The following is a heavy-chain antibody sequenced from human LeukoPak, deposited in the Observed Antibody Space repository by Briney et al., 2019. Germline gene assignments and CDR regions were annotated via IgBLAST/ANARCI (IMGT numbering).Heavy chain of an antibody. V-gene: IGHV3-21*04. CDR1: GFTFSSYS. D-gene: IGHD3-10*01. Sequence: GGSLRLSCAASGFTFSSYSMNWVRQAPGKGLEWVSSISSSSSYIYYADSVKGRFTISRDNAKNSLYLQMNSLRAEDTAVYYCARETFSAGGGSGSYLDYWGQGTLVTVSS. J-gene: IGHJ4*02. CDR2: ISSSSSYI. CDR3: ARETFSAGGGSGSYLDY.